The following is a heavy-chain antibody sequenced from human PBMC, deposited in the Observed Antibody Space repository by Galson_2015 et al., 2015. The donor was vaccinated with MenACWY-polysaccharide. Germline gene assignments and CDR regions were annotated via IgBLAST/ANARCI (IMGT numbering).Heavy chain of an antibody. CDR2: ISSGGTI. Sequence: YSMNWVRQAPGKGLEWVSYISSGGTIYYADSVKGRFTISRDNAKNSLYLQMNSLRDDDTAVYYCARVLKGLVGATPDYWGQGTLVTVSS. J-gene: IGHJ4*02. D-gene: IGHD1-26*01. V-gene: IGHV3-48*02. CDR1: YS. CDR3: ARVLKGLVGATPDY.